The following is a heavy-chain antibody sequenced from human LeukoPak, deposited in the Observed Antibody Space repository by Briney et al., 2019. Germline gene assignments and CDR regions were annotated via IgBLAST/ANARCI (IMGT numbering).Heavy chain of an antibody. CDR1: GGSISSSSYY. CDR2: IYYSGST. V-gene: IGHV4-39*07. D-gene: IGHD5-18*01. J-gene: IGHJ4*02. CDR3: ARVDTAMVMEIFDY. Sequence: SETLSLTCTVSGGSISSSSYYWGWIRQPPGKGLEWIGSIYYSGSTYYNPSLKSRVTISVDTSKNQFSLKLSSVTAADTAVYYCARVDTAMVMEIFDYWGQGTLVTVSS.